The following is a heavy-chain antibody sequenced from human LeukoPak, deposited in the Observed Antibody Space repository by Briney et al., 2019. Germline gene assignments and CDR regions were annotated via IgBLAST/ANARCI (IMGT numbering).Heavy chain of an antibody. J-gene: IGHJ6*02. CDR2: ISSSSSYI. CDR1: GFTFSSYS. Sequence: GSLRLSCAASGFTFSSYSMNWVRQAPGKGLEWVSSISSSSSYIYYADSVKGRFTISRDNAKNSLYLQMNSLRAEDTAVYYCARDLRGATPSYYYGMDVWGQGTTVTVSS. D-gene: IGHD5-12*01. V-gene: IGHV3-21*01. CDR3: ARDLRGATPSYYYGMDV.